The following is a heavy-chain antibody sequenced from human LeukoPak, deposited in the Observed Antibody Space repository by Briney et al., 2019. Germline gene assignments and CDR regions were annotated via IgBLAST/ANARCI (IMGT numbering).Heavy chain of an antibody. CDR1: GFTFSSYA. J-gene: IGHJ6*02. CDR2: ISGSGPYT. V-gene: IGHV3-23*01. Sequence: PGGSLRLSCAASGFTFSSYAMSWVRQAPGKGLEWVSGISGSGPYTFYTDSVKGRFTISRDSSKNTLYLQMNSLRAEDTAVYYCARGGGNPHYYYGTDVWGQGTTVTVSS. CDR3: ARGGGNPHYYYGTDV. D-gene: IGHD4-23*01.